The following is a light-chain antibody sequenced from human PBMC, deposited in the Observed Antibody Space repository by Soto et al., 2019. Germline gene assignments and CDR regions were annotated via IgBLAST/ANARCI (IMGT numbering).Light chain of an antibody. CDR2: DAS. Sequence: EIVLTQSPATLSLSPGERATLSCRASQSVSSYLAWDQQKPGQAPRLLIYDASNRATGIPARFSGSVSGTDFTLTISSLEPEDFAVYYCQQRGTFGQGTRLEIK. CDR3: QQRGT. V-gene: IGKV3-11*01. CDR1: QSVSSY. J-gene: IGKJ5*01.